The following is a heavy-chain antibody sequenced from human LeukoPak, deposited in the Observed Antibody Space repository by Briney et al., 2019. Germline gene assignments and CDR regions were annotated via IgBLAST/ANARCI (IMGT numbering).Heavy chain of an antibody. Sequence: PSETLSLTCTVSGGSISSYYWSWIRQPPGKGLEWIGYIYYSGSTNYNPSLKSRVTISVDTSKNQFSLKLSSVTAADTAVYYCARVGGGYCSSTSCYSDQDWYFDLWGRGTLVTVSS. CDR2: IYYSGST. J-gene: IGHJ2*01. V-gene: IGHV4-59*01. CDR1: GGSISSYY. D-gene: IGHD2-2*02. CDR3: ARVGGGYCSSTSCYSDQDWYFDL.